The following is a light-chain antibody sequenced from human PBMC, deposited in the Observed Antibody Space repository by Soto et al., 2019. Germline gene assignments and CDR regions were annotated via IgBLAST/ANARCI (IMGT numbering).Light chain of an antibody. Sequence: ENVLTQSPGTLSLSPGERATLSCRASQTVSGSYVAWYQQKPGQTPRLLIYGASSRATGIPDRFSGIGAGTEFTLIISRLEHQDFALSECQQDADSALPFGGGTKV. V-gene: IGKV3-20*01. J-gene: IGKJ4*01. CDR2: GAS. CDR3: QQDADSALP. CDR1: QTVSGSY.